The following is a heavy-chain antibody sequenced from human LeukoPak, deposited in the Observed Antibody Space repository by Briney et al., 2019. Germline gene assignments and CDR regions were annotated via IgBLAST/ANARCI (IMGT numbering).Heavy chain of an antibody. CDR3: AQDGFGLGNYYPSAFHI. D-gene: IGHD3-10*01. Sequence: GGSLRLSCAASGFTFKNYAMSWVRQAPGKGLEWVSAISGSGGSTFYADSVKARFTVSRDNSNNTLFLDMNSLRVDDTAVYYCAQDGFGLGNYYPSAFHIWGQGTKVTVSS. V-gene: IGHV3-23*01. J-gene: IGHJ3*02. CDR2: ISGSGGST. CDR1: GFTFKNYA.